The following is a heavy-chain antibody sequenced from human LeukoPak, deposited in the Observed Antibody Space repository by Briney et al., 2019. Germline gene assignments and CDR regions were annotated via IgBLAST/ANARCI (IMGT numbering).Heavy chain of an antibody. J-gene: IGHJ6*02. CDR1: GFTFSSYS. CDR2: ISSSSSTI. D-gene: IGHD1-1*01. V-gene: IGHV3-48*02. CDR3: ARAGSFGRGPGPYGMDV. Sequence: PGGSPRLSCAASGFTFSSYSMNWVRQAPGKGLEWVSYISSSSSTIYYADSVKGRFTISRDNAKNSLYLQMNSLRDEDTAVYYCARAGSFGRGPGPYGMDVWGQGTTVTVSS.